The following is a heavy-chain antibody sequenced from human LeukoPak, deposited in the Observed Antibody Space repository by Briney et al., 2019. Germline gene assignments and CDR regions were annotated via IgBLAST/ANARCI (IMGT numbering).Heavy chain of an antibody. CDR3: ARRRCSSTSCFEDY. CDR2: IKQDGTEK. V-gene: IGHV3-7*01. J-gene: IGHJ4*02. CDR1: GFTFSSYW. Sequence: PGGSLRLSCVASGFTFSSYWMSWVRQAPGEGLEWVANIKQDGTEKNYVDSVKGRFTISRDNAKNSLYLQMNSLRAEDTAVYYCARRRCSSTSCFEDYWGQGTLVTVSS. D-gene: IGHD2-2*01.